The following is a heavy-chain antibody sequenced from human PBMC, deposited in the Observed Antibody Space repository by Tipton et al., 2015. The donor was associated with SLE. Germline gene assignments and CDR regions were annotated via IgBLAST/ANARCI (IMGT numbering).Heavy chain of an antibody. V-gene: IGHV3-15*01. CDR1: GFTFTSAW. CDR2: IKSKADGGTT. D-gene: IGHD5-12*01. Sequence: SLRLSCTVSGFTFTSAWMRWVRQAPGEGLEWVGRIKSKADGGTTDYVAPVKGRFTMSRDDSKNTLYLQMNSLKTEDTAVYYCIPRGYSGYWGQGTLVTVSS. CDR3: IPRGYSGY. J-gene: IGHJ4*02.